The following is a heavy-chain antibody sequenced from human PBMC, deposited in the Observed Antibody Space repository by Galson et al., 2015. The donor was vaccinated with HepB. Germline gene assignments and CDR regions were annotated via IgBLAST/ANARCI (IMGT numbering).Heavy chain of an antibody. CDR3: ARESIAALESYFDY. CDR1: GFTFSSYG. D-gene: IGHD6-6*01. V-gene: IGHV3-30*03. J-gene: IGHJ4*02. CDR2: ISYDGSNK. Sequence: SLRLSCAASGFTFSSYGMHWVRQAPGKGLEWVAVISYDGSNKYYADSVRGRFTISRDNSKNTLYLQMNSLRAEDTAVYYCARESIAALESYFDYWGQGTLVTVSS.